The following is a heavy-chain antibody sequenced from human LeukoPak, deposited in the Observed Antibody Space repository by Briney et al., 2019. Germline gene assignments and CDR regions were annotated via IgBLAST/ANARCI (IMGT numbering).Heavy chain of an antibody. CDR1: GGSFSGYY. CDR2: INHSGST. D-gene: IGHD6-19*01. Sequence: SETLPLTCAVYGGSFSGYYWSWIRQPPGKGLEWIGEINHSGSTNYNPSLKSRVTISVDTSKNQFSLKLSSVTAADTAVYYCARALNSSGWYDYWGQGTLVTVSS. V-gene: IGHV4-34*01. CDR3: ARALNSSGWYDY. J-gene: IGHJ4*02.